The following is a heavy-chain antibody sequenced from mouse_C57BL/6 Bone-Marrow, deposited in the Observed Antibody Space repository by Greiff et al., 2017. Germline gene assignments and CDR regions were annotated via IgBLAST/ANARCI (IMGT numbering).Heavy chain of an antibody. Sequence: VQLQQSGPELVKPGASVKISCKASGYTFTDYYMNWVKQSPGKSLEWIGDINPNNGGTSYNQKFKGKATLTVDKSSSTAYMELRSPTSEDSAVYYCARGLFAYWGQGTLVTVSA. CDR3: ARGLFAY. CDR1: GYTFTDYY. CDR2: INPNNGGT. V-gene: IGHV1-26*01. J-gene: IGHJ3*01.